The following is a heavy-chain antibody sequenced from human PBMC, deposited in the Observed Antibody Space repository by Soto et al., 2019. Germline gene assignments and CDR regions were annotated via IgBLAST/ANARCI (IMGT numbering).Heavy chain of an antibody. CDR1: GFTFSRYA. J-gene: IGHJ6*03. D-gene: IGHD3-10*01. Sequence: GGSLRLSCVASGFTFSRYAMSWVRQAPGKGLEWVSAISGSGGSTYYEESVKGRLTISSDNPKNTLYLQMNSLRSEDTAVNYCARGTTMVRLYYYYYMDVWGKGTTVTVSS. CDR3: ARGTTMVRLYYYYYMDV. V-gene: IGHV3-23*01. CDR2: ISGSGGST.